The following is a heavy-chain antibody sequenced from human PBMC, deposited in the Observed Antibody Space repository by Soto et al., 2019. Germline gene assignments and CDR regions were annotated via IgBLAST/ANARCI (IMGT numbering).Heavy chain of an antibody. V-gene: IGHV1-18*01. Sequence: QVQLVQSGADVKKPGASVKVSCKASGYTFTSLGINWVRQAPGQGLEWMGWISGYNGNTNYAQNLQDRVTMTRDTSTSTAYMELRSLRSDDTAVYYCARPTDFYYYAMDVWGQGTTVTVSS. J-gene: IGHJ6*02. CDR2: ISGYNGNT. CDR3: ARPTDFYYYAMDV. CDR1: GYTFTSLG.